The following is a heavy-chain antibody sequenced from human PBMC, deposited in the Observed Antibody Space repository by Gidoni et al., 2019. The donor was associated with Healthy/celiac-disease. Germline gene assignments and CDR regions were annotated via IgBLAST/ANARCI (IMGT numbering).Heavy chain of an antibody. D-gene: IGHD3-22*01. Sequence: QVQLVESGGGVVQPGRSLRLSCAASGFTFRCYAMHWVRQAPGKGLEWVAVISYDGSNKYYADSVKGRFTISRDNSKNTLYLQMNSLRAEDTAVYYCARGGRYYYDSSGYCDYWGQGTLVTVSS. V-gene: IGHV3-30-3*01. CDR1: GFTFRCYA. J-gene: IGHJ4*02. CDR2: ISYDGSNK. CDR3: ARGGRYYYDSSGYCDY.